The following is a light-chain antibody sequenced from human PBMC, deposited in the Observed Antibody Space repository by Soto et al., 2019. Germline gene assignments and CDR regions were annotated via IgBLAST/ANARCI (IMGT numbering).Light chain of an antibody. CDR2: GAS. CDR3: QQRHMWPIT. Sequence: EVVLTQSPATLSLSPGERATLSCRASENVRTFVDWYQQKPGQAPRLLIYGASNRATGIPDRFSGSGSGTDFTLTISSLEPEDSAVYYCQQRHMWPITFGQGTRLEIK. V-gene: IGKV3-11*01. CDR1: ENVRTF. J-gene: IGKJ5*01.